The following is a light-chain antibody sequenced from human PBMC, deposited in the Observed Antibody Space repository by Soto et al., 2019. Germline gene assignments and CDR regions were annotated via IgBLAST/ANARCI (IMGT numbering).Light chain of an antibody. CDR3: CSYAGSSTFVV. Sequence: QSALTQPASVSGSLGQSITISCTGTSSDVGTYNLVSWFQQHPGKAPKVMIYVVIKRPSGVSNRFSGSKSGNTASLTISGLQAEYEADYHCCSYAGSSTFVVFGGGTKLTVL. V-gene: IGLV2-23*02. CDR1: SSDVGTYNL. J-gene: IGLJ2*01. CDR2: VVI.